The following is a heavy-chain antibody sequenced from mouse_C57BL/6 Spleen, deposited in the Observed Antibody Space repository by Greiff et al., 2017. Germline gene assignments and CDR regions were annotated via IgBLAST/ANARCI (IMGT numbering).Heavy chain of an antibody. Sequence: EVQLQQSGPELVKPGASVKMSCKASGYTFTDYNMHWVKQSHGKSLEWIGYINPKNGGTSYNQKFKGKATLTVNKSSSSAYMELRSLTSEDAEVNYCSRSEGFAYWGQGTLVTVAA. CDR2: INPKNGGT. CDR3: SRSEGFAY. V-gene: IGHV1-22*01. J-gene: IGHJ3*01. CDR1: GYTFTDYN.